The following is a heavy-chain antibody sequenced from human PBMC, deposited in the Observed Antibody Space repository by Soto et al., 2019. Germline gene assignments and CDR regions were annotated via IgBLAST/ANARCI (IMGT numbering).Heavy chain of an antibody. Sequence: QITLKQSGPTLAKPTQTLTLTCTFSGLSLSASGLGVGWIRQHPGKALEWLALIYLDDTKRYSPSLNSRLTITKVTFKIHVGLTMTNVYPVDTSTYFCAHREVYYDCCGSDAFDILGRGPMVTVSS. J-gene: IGHJ3*02. CDR3: AHREVYYDCCGSDAFDI. V-gene: IGHV2-5*02. CDR1: GLSLSASGLG. CDR2: IYLDDTK. D-gene: IGHD3-22*01.